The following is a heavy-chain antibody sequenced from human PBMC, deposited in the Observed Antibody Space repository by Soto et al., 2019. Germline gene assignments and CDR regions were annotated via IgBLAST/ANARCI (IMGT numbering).Heavy chain of an antibody. CDR2: ISGSGGST. CDR3: ANGRTVTTYFDY. D-gene: IGHD4-17*01. J-gene: IGHJ4*02. V-gene: IGHV3-23*01. CDR1: GFTFSSYA. Sequence: PGGSLRLSCAASGFTFSSYAMSWVRQAPGKGLEWVSAISGSGGSTYYADSVKGRFTISRDNSKNTLYLQMNSLRAEDTAVYYCANGRTVTTYFDYWGQGTLVTVSS.